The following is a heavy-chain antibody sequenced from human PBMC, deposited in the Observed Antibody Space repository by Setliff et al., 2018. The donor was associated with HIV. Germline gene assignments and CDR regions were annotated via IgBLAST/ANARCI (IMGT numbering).Heavy chain of an antibody. CDR3: ARARRAGSGPKYFQH. CDR2: INHSGST. Sequence: SETLSLTCAVYGGSFNGYYWSWIRQPPGKGLEWIGEINHSGSTNYNPSLKNRVTMSVDKSKNQFSLRLSSVTAADTAVYYCARARRAGSGPKYFQHWGQGTLVTSPQ. CDR1: GGSFNGYY. V-gene: IGHV4-34*01. J-gene: IGHJ1*01. D-gene: IGHD2-15*01.